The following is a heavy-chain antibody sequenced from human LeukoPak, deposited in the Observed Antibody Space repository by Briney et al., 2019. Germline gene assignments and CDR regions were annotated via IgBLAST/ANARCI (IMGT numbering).Heavy chain of an antibody. CDR2: INTDGSST. V-gene: IGHV3-74*01. CDR1: GFTFSSYW. J-gene: IGHJ6*03. D-gene: IGHD2-2*01. Sequence: GGSLRLSCAASGFTFSSYWMHWVRQAPGKGLVWVSRINTDGSSTSYADSVKGRFTISRDNAKNTLYLQMNSLRAEDTAVYYCARGDIVVVPAALRYYYYYYMDVWGKGTTVTVSS. CDR3: ARGDIVVVPAALRYYYYYYMDV.